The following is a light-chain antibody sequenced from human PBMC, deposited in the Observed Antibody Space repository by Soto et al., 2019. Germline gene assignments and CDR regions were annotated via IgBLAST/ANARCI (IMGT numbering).Light chain of an antibody. V-gene: IGKV1-9*01. CDR2: AAS. Sequence: DIQLTQSPSFLSASVGDRVPITCRASQDINTYLAWYQQKPGKAPKLLIFAASTLQNGVPSRFSGSGSGTEFTVTITSLQPEDFATYYCQQRKSYPITFGQGTRLEIK. CDR3: QQRKSYPIT. CDR1: QDINTY. J-gene: IGKJ5*01.